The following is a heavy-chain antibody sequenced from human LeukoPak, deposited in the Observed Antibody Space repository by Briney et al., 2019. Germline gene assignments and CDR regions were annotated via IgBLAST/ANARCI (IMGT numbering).Heavy chain of an antibody. D-gene: IGHD2/OR15-2a*01. CDR2: MNPNSGNT. J-gene: IGHJ4*02. CDR1: GYTFTRYH. Sequence: VSCKPPGYTFTRYHINRVRQATGQGLEWMGWMNPNSGNTGYAQKFQGRVTITRNTSISTAYMELSSLRSEDTAVYYCAKDSAKKYDDYWGQGTLVTVSS. CDR3: AKDSAKKYDDY. V-gene: IGHV1-8*03.